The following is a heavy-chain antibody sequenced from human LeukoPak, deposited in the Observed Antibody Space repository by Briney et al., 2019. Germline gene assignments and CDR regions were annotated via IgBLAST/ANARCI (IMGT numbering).Heavy chain of an antibody. CDR1: GFTFSSYA. J-gene: IGHJ4*02. CDR2: ISGSGGGT. D-gene: IGHD5-18*01. V-gene: IGHV3-23*01. Sequence: GGSLRLSCAASGFTFSSYAMSWVRQALGKGLEWVSAISGSGGGTYYADSVKGRFTISGDNSKNTLYLQMNSLRAEDTAVYYCAKGTNTYGHPSYFDYWGQGTLVTVSS. CDR3: AKGTNTYGHPSYFDY.